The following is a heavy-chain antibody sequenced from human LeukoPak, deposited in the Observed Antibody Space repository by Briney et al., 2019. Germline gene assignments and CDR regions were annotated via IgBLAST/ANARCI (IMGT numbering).Heavy chain of an antibody. CDR2: IYYTGTT. D-gene: IGHD4-17*01. J-gene: IGHJ6*02. CDR1: GGSISTYY. V-gene: IGHV4-59*01. CDR3: AREDPQTTVPEGMDV. Sequence: SETLSLTCSVSGGSISTYYWSWIRQSPGKGVEWIGYIYYTGTTNYNPSLRSRVTISVDTSRNQFSLRLSSVTAADTAVYYCAREDPQTTVPEGMDVWGHGTTVIVSS.